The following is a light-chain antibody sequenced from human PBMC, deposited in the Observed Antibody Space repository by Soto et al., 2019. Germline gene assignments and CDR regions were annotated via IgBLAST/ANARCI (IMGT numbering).Light chain of an antibody. CDR2: DVS. J-gene: IGLJ3*02. V-gene: IGLV2-14*01. Sequence: QSALTQPASVSGSPGQSITISCTGTSSDIGGYNYVSWHQQHPGKAPKLMIYDVSNRPSGVSNRFSGSKSGNTAALTISGLQAEDEADYFCSSYTPSGSRVFGGGTKLTVL. CDR3: SSYTPSGSRV. CDR1: SSDIGGYNY.